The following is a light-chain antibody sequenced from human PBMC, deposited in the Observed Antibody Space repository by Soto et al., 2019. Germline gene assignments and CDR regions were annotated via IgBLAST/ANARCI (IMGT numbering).Light chain of an antibody. CDR3: CSYAGSSSFEGV. Sequence: QSALTQPASVSGSPGQSITISCTGTSSDVGSYNLVSWYQQLPGKAPKLMIYEVNNRPSGVPDRFSGSKSGNAASLTISGLQAEDEADYYCCSYAGSSSFEGVFGGGTKLTVL. V-gene: IGLV2-23*02. J-gene: IGLJ3*02. CDR1: SSDVGSYNL. CDR2: EVN.